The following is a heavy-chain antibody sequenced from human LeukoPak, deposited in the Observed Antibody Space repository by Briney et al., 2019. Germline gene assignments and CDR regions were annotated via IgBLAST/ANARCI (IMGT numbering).Heavy chain of an antibody. V-gene: IGHV3-48*01. D-gene: IGHD2-21*01. Sequence: PGGSLRLSCAASGFTFSSYSMNWVRQAPGKGLEWVSYISSSSSTIYYADSVKGRFTISRDNAKNSLYLQMNSLRAEDTAVYYCARDNGKTLAYCGGDCYAEYFQHWGQGTLVTVSS. CDR3: ARDNGKTLAYCGGDCYAEYFQH. CDR2: ISSSSSTI. CDR1: GFTFSSYS. J-gene: IGHJ1*01.